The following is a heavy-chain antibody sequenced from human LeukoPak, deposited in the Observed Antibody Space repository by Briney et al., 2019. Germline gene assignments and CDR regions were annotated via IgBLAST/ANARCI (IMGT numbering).Heavy chain of an antibody. D-gene: IGHD6-13*01. Sequence: PGGSLRLSCAASGFTFDDYAMHWVRQAPGKGLEWVSGISWNSGSIGYADSVKGRFTISRDNSQNTVYLQMNSMRAEDTAVYYCASALAAASHTSFDHWGQGTLVTVSS. CDR3: ASALAAASHTSFDH. V-gene: IGHV3-9*01. J-gene: IGHJ4*02. CDR2: ISWNSGSI. CDR1: GFTFDDYA.